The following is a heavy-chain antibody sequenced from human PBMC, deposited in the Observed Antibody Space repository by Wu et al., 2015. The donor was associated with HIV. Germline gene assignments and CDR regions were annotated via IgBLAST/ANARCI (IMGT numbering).Heavy chain of an antibody. CDR1: TST. J-gene: IGHJ4*02. Sequence: TSTFTWVRQTPGQGFQWMGGIIPIFGKANYARRFQGKVTITADESTSTVYMELRSLKSEDTAIYYCATREEESAALEYWGQGTLVTVSS. CDR3: ATREEESAALEY. D-gene: IGHD2-2*01. V-gene: IGHV1-69*01. CDR2: IIPIFGKA.